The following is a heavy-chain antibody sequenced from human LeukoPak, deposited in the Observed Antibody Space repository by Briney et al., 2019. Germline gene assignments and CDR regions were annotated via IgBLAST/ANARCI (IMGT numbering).Heavy chain of an antibody. Sequence: SETLSLTCAVYGGSFSGYYWSWIRQPPGKGLEWIGETNHSGSTNYNPSLKSRVTISVDTSKNQFSLKLSSVTAADTAVYYCASGEVAAAGYYFDYWGQGTLVTVSS. CDR2: TNHSGST. V-gene: IGHV4-34*01. J-gene: IGHJ4*02. CDR1: GGSFSGYY. D-gene: IGHD6-13*01. CDR3: ASGEVAAAGYYFDY.